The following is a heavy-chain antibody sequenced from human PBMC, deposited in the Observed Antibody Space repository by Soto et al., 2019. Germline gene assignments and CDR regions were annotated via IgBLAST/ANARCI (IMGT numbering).Heavy chain of an antibody. Sequence: SVKVSCKASGFTFTSSAVQWVRQARGQRLEWIGWIVVGSGNTNYAQKFQERVTITRDMSTSTAYMELSSLRSEDTAVYYCAADGSSSWYYYYFGMDVWGQGTTVTV. CDR1: GFTFTSSA. D-gene: IGHD6-13*01. V-gene: IGHV1-58*01. J-gene: IGHJ6*02. CDR3: AADGSSSWYYYYFGMDV. CDR2: IVVGSGNT.